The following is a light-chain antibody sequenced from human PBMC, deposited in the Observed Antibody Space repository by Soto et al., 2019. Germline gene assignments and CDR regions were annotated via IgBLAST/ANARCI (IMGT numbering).Light chain of an antibody. CDR3: QQYWT. CDR1: QSISSW. V-gene: IGKV1-5*03. CDR2: KAS. J-gene: IGKJ1*01. Sequence: DIQMTQSPSTLSASVGDRVIITCRASQSISSWLAWYQQKPGKAPKLLIYKASSLESGVPSRFSGSGSGTEFTLTISSLQPDDFATYYCQQYWTFGQGTKVDIK.